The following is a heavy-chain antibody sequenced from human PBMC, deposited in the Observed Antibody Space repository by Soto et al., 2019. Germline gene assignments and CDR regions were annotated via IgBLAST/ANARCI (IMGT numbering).Heavy chain of an antibody. J-gene: IGHJ2*01. V-gene: IGHV1-3*01. CDR3: ARGGSLYWYFDL. D-gene: IGHD1-26*01. CDR2: INAGNGNT. CDR1: GYTFTNYA. Sequence: QVQLVQSGAEVKKPGASVKVSCKASGYTFTNYAMHWVRQAPGQRLEWMGWINAGNGNTKYSQKFQVRVTITMDTSASSAYMELSSLRSEDAAVYYCARGGSLYWYFDLWCRGTLVTVSS.